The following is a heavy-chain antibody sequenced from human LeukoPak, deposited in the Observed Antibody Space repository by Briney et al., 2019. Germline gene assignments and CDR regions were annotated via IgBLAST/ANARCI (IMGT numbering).Heavy chain of an antibody. CDR1: GFIFSSYE. D-gene: IGHD6-19*01. Sequence: PGGSLRLSCAASGFIFSSYEMNWVRQAPGKGLEWVSYISSSGSTIYYADSVKGRFTISRDNAKNSLYLQMNSLRAEDTAVYYCARDRFSSGWYQPTDYWGQGTLVTVSS. CDR3: ARDRFSSGWYQPTDY. J-gene: IGHJ4*02. CDR2: ISSSGSTI. V-gene: IGHV3-48*03.